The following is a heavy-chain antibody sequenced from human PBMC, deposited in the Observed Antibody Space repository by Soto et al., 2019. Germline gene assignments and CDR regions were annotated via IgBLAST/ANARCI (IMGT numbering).Heavy chain of an antibody. J-gene: IGHJ6*02. CDR2: ISSRSDI. D-gene: IGHD2-2*02. CDR1: GFTFSTYS. CDR3: AREYTAWPLAYGLDV. V-gene: IGHV3-21*01. Sequence: VGSLRLSCVVSGFTFSTYSINWVRQAPGKGLEWVSSISSRSDIYYADSVKGRFTISRGNAKNSVSLQMNSLRAEDTAVYYCAREYTAWPLAYGLDVWGQGTTVTVS.